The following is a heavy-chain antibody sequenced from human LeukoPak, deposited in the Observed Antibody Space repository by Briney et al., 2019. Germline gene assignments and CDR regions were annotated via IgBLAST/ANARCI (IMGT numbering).Heavy chain of an antibody. J-gene: IGHJ3*02. Sequence: ASVKVSCKASGYTFTNYDINWVRQATGQGLEWMGWMNPNSGNTGYAQKFQGRVTMTRNTSISTAYMELSSLRSDDTAVYYCARGAYDFWSGPNKSDAFDIWGQGTLVTVSS. D-gene: IGHD3-3*01. CDR3: ARGAYDFWSGPNKSDAFDI. CDR2: MNPNSGNT. V-gene: IGHV1-8*01. CDR1: GYTFTNYD.